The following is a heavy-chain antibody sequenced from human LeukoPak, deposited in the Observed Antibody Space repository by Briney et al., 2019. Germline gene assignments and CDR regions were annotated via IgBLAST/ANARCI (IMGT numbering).Heavy chain of an antibody. CDR3: ARDYYSRFDY. CDR2: INSEGSST. Sequence: GGSLRLSCVASGFTFRTYSMNWVRQAPGKGLVWVSRINSEGSSTTYADSVKGRFTISRDNAKNTLILQMNSLRAEDTAVYYCARDYYSRFDYWGQGTLVTVSS. V-gene: IGHV3-74*01. CDR1: GFTFRTYS. J-gene: IGHJ4*02. D-gene: IGHD3-22*01.